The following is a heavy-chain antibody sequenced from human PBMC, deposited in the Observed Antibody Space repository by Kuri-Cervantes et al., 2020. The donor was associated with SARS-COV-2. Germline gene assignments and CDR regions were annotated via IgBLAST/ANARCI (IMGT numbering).Heavy chain of an antibody. CDR3: ARETVAGTGDWFDP. CDR2: IYYSGST. Sequence: SETLSLTCTVSGGSISSYYWSWIRQPPGKGLEWIGYIYYSGSTNYNPSLKSRATISVDTSKNQFSLKLSSVTAADTAVYYCARETVAGTGDWFDPWGQGTLVTVSS. V-gene: IGHV4-59*12. D-gene: IGHD6-19*01. CDR1: GGSISSYY. J-gene: IGHJ5*02.